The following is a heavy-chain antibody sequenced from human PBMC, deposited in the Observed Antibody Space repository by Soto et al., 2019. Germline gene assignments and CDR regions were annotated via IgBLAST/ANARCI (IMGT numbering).Heavy chain of an antibody. D-gene: IGHD3-22*01. CDR1: RFTFSSYS. CDR2: ISSSSSTI. CDR3: AREGYDSSGYLPDYFDY. J-gene: IGHJ4*02. Sequence: GGSLRLSCAASRFTFSSYSVNWVRQAPGKGLEWVSYISSSSSTIYYADSVKGRFTISRDNAKNSLYLQMNSLRAEDTAVYYCAREGYDSSGYLPDYFDYWGQGTLVTVSS. V-gene: IGHV3-48*01.